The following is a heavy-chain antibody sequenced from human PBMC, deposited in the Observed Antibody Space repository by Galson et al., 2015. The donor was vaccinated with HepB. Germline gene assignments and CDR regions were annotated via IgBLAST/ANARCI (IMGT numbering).Heavy chain of an antibody. Sequence: SLRLSCAASGFTFSSYWMSWVRQAPGKGLEWVANIKQDGSEKYYVDSVKGRFTISRDNAKNSLYLQMNSLRAEDTAVYYCARGPLSYYGSGLNYWGQGTLVTVSS. CDR2: IKQDGSEK. J-gene: IGHJ4*02. CDR3: ARGPLSYYGSGLNY. V-gene: IGHV3-7*03. D-gene: IGHD3-10*01. CDR1: GFTFSSYW.